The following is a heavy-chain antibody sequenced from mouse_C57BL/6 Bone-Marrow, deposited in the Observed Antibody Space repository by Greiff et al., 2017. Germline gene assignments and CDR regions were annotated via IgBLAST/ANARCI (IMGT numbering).Heavy chain of an antibody. J-gene: IGHJ4*01. CDR2: ISDGGSYT. CDR1: GFTFSSYA. D-gene: IGHD1-1*01. Sequence: EVMLVESGGGLVKPGGSLKLSCAASGFTFSSYAMSWVRQTPEKRLEWVATISDGGSYTYYPDNVKGRFTISRDNAKNNLYLQMSHLKSEDTAMYYCARDMSYGSRSYAMDYWGQGTSVTVSS. V-gene: IGHV5-4*01. CDR3: ARDMSYGSRSYAMDY.